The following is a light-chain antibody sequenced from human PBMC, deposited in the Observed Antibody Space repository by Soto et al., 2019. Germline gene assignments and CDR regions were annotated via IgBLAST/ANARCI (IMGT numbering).Light chain of an antibody. CDR2: KAS. CDR3: QQYDSYPWT. J-gene: IGKJ1*01. V-gene: IGKV1-5*03. CDR1: QSISNW. Sequence: DIQMTQSPSTLSASGGDRVIITCRASQSISNWLAWYQQKPGKAHRLLIYKASRLENGVPSRFSGSGSGTEFTLTISSLQPDDFASYYCQQYDSYPWTFGQGTKVEIK.